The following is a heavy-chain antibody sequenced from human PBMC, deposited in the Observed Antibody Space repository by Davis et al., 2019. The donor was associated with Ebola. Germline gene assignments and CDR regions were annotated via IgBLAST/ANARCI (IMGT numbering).Heavy chain of an antibody. CDR1: GFTFSSYG. J-gene: IGHJ4*02. Sequence: SLNTSCAASGFTFSSYGMHWVRQAPGRGLEWLAVISYDGSNKYYADSVKGRFTISRDNSKNTLYLQMNSLGAEDTAVYYCANGPQKDIVVLVAAINSFHYWGQGTLVTVSS. CDR3: ANGPQKDIVVLVAAINSFHY. V-gene: IGHV3-30*18. D-gene: IGHD2-15*01. CDR2: ISYDGSNK.